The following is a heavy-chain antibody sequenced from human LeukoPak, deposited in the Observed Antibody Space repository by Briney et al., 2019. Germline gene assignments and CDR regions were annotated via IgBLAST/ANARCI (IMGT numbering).Heavy chain of an antibody. Sequence: PGGSLRLSCAASGFTFSSYGMHWVRQAPGKGLEWVAVISYDGSNKYYADSVKGRFTISRDNSKNTLYLQMNSLRAEDTAVYYCAKGPDYGDYVGAFDIWGQGTMVTVSS. CDR1: GFTFSSYG. CDR3: AKGPDYGDYVGAFDI. J-gene: IGHJ3*02. D-gene: IGHD4-17*01. V-gene: IGHV3-30*18. CDR2: ISYDGSNK.